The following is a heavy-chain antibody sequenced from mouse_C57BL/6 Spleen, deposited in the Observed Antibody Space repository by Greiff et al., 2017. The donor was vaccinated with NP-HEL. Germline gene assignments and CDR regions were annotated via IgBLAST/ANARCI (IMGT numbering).Heavy chain of an antibody. CDR3: ARRGAYDGYVDY. J-gene: IGHJ2*01. CDR1: GYTFTSYW. Sequence: VQLQQPGAELVKPGASVKLSCKASGYTFTSYWMQWVKQRPGQGLEWIGEIDPSDSYTNYNQKFKGKATLTVDTSSSTAYMQLSSLTSEDSAVYYCARRGAYDGYVDYWGQGTTLTVSS. D-gene: IGHD2-3*01. V-gene: IGHV1-50*01. CDR2: IDPSDSYT.